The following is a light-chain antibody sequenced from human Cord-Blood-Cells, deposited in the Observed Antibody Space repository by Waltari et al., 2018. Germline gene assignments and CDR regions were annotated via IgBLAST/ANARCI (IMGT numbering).Light chain of an antibody. J-gene: IGKJ4*01. CDR2: DAS. Sequence: EIVLNPSPATLSLSPGESATLSCRASQSVSSYLAWYQQKPGQAPRLLIYDASNRATGIPARFSGSGSGTDFTLTISSLEPEDFAVYYCQQRSNWLLTFGGGTKVEIK. CDR1: QSVSSY. V-gene: IGKV3-11*01. CDR3: QQRSNWLLT.